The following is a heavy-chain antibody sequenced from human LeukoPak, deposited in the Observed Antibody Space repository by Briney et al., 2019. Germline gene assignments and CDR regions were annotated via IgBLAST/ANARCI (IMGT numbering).Heavy chain of an antibody. CDR1: RFVFTNYY. CDR3: ARAGTYDGYKVLDS. V-gene: IGHV3-11*01. Sequence: GGSLRLSCEASRFVFTNYYMSWVRQAPGKGLDWIATIAYDGDTKYYADSAEGRFTISRDNAKNSLSLQMNSLGAEDTAVYFCARAGTYDGYKVLDSWGQGNLVTVSS. CDR2: IAYDGDTK. J-gene: IGHJ5*01. D-gene: IGHD5-24*01.